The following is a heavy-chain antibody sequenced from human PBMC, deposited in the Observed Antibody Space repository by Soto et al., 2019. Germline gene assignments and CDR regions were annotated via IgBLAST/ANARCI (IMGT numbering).Heavy chain of an antibody. Sequence: PGGSLRLSCAASGFTFSSYSMNWVRQDPGKGLEWVSSISRSSSYIYYADSVKGRFTIARDNAKNSLYLQMNSRRAEDTAVYYCARVLRSWLLDDAFDIWGQGTMVTVSS. CDR1: GFTFSSYS. J-gene: IGHJ3*02. CDR3: ARVLRSWLLDDAFDI. D-gene: IGHD6-13*01. V-gene: IGHV3-21*01. CDR2: ISRSSSYI.